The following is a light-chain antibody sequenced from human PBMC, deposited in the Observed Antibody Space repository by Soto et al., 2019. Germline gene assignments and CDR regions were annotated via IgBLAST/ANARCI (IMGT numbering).Light chain of an antibody. CDR1: ESVRSN. CDR3: QQYYDWPTIT. Sequence: EIVMTQSPATLSVPPGDRATLSCRASESVRSNLAWYQQKPGQAPRLLIHGASIRAADNPARFSGSGSGTLFTLTISTVQSEDFAVYYCQQYYDWPTITFGQGTRLE. J-gene: IGKJ5*01. V-gene: IGKV3-15*01. CDR2: GAS.